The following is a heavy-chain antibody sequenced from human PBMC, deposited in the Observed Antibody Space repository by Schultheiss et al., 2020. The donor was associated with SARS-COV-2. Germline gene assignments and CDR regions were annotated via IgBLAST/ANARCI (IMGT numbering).Heavy chain of an antibody. CDR3: AKDISGYCTGGVCWYGMDV. Sequence: ASVKVSCKASGGTFSSYAISWVRQAPGQGLEWMGWISAYNGNTNYAQKLQGRVTMTTDTSTSTAYMELSSLRSEDTAVYYCAKDISGYCTGGVCWYGMDVWGQGTTVTVSS. CDR2: ISAYNGNT. J-gene: IGHJ6*02. D-gene: IGHD2-8*02. CDR1: GGTFSSYA. V-gene: IGHV1-18*01.